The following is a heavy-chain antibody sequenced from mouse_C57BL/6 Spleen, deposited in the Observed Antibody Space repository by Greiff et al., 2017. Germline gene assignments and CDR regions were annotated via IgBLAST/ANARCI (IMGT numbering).Heavy chain of an antibody. Sequence: VKLMESGAELARPGASVKLSCKASGYTFTSYGISWVKQRTGQGLEWIGEIYPRSGNTYYTEKFKGKATLTADKSSSTAYMELRSLTSEDTAVYFCARSYYSNCYWGQGTTLSVSS. CDR2: IYPRSGNT. CDR3: ARSYYSNCY. V-gene: IGHV1-81*01. J-gene: IGHJ2*01. D-gene: IGHD2-5*01. CDR1: GYTFTSYG.